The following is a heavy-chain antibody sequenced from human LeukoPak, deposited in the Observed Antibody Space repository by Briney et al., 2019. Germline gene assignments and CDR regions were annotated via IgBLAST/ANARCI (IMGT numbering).Heavy chain of an antibody. CDR1: GFTFNNYA. Sequence: GGSLRLSCTTSGFTFNNYAMRWVRQAPGKGLDWFSAIGGGGITTYYADSVKGRFTISSDNSKGTLYPQMNSLRVEDTAVYYCAKVSDGYRPYYFDYWGQGTLVAVSS. D-gene: IGHD3-16*02. V-gene: IGHV3-23*01. CDR3: AKVSDGYRPYYFDY. CDR2: IGGGGITT. J-gene: IGHJ4*02.